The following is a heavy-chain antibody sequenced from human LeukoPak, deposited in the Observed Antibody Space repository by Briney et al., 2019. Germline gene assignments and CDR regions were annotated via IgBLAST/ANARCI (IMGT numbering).Heavy chain of an antibody. J-gene: IGHJ4*02. V-gene: IGHV3-21*01. CDR1: GFTLSSYS. D-gene: IGHD2-15*01. CDR3: AIYSGSY. CDR2: ISSSSSYI. Sequence: RGGSLRLSCAASGFTLSSYSMNWVRPAPGKGLEWVSSISSSSSYIYYADSVKGRFTISRENAKNSLYLQMNSLRAEYTAVSYCAIYSGSYWGQGTLVTVSS.